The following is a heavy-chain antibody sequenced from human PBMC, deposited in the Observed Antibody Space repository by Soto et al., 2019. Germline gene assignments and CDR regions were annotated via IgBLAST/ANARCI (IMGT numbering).Heavy chain of an antibody. Sequence: EVQLVGSGGGLVKPGGSLRLSCAASGFTFSSYSMNWVRQAPGKGLEWVSSISSSSSYIYYADSVKGRFTISRDNAKNSLYLQMNSLRAEDTAVYYCAREKYCSGGSCYPEDAFDIWGQGTMVTVSS. CDR2: ISSSSSYI. D-gene: IGHD2-15*01. V-gene: IGHV3-21*01. CDR3: AREKYCSGGSCYPEDAFDI. CDR1: GFTFSSYS. J-gene: IGHJ3*02.